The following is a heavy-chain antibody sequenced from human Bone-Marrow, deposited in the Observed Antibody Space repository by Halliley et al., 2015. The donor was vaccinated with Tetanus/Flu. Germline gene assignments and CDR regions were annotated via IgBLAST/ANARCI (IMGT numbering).Heavy chain of an antibody. D-gene: IGHD1-26*01. CDR2: FYSSGST. Sequence: WIGYFYSSGSTTYNPSSNPSLNSRVSISADTSKNQFSLRLNSVTAADSAVYYCARSGSYFRFDPWGQGTLVTVSS. V-gene: IGHV4-59*01. J-gene: IGHJ5*02. CDR3: ARSGSYFRFDP.